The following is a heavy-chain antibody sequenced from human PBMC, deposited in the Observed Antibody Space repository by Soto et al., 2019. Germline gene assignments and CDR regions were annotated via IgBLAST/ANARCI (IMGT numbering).Heavy chain of an antibody. CDR1: GFTFSSYA. V-gene: IGHV3-23*01. CDR2: VSGSGVNT. CDR3: ASNPRVGAPTGSGC. Sequence: PGGSLRLSCAASGFTFSSYALSWVRQAPGKGLEWVSAVSGSGVNTYYADSVKGRFTISRDNSKNTLFLQMNSLRAEDTAVYYCASNPRVGAPTGSGCWGQGTLVTVS. D-gene: IGHD1-26*01. J-gene: IGHJ4*02.